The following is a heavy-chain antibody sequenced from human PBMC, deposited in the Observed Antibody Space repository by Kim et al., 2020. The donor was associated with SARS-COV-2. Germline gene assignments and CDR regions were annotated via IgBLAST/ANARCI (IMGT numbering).Heavy chain of an antibody. CDR3: ARTRKVRGVLDY. Sequence: SYAQKFQGRVTMTRDTSTSTVYMELSSLRSEDTAVYYCARTRKVRGVLDYWGQGTLVTVSS. D-gene: IGHD3-10*01. V-gene: IGHV1-46*01. J-gene: IGHJ4*02.